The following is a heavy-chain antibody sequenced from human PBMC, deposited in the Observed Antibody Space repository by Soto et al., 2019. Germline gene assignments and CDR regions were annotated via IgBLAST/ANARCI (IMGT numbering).Heavy chain of an antibody. CDR1: GGSISSYY. V-gene: IGHV4-59*01. Sequence: SETLSLTCTVSGGSISSYYWSWIRQPPGKGLEWIGYIYYSGSTNYNPSLTSRVTISVDTSKNQFSLKLSSVTAADTAVYYCARDGIAAAGYYYYGMDVWGQGTTVTVS. D-gene: IGHD6-13*01. CDR3: ARDGIAAAGYYYYGMDV. J-gene: IGHJ6*02. CDR2: IYYSGST.